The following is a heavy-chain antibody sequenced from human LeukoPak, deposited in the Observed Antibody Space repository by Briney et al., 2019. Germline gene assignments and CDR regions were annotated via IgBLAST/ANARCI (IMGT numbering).Heavy chain of an antibody. J-gene: IGHJ4*02. Sequence: SETLSLTCTVSGGSISSYYWSWIRQPPGKGLEWIGYIYYSGSTNYNPSLKSRVTISVDTSKNQFSLKLSSVTAADTAVYYCARHVGDGSGWYRSFDYWGQGTLVTVSS. D-gene: IGHD6-19*01. CDR3: ARHVGDGSGWYRSFDY. V-gene: IGHV4-59*08. CDR2: IYYSGST. CDR1: GGSISSYY.